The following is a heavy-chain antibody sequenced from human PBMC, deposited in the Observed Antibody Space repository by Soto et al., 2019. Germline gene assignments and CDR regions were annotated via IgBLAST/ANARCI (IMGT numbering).Heavy chain of an antibody. D-gene: IGHD3-10*01. J-gene: IGHJ4*02. CDR3: ASGPYYFDY. V-gene: IGHV3-23*01. CDR2: ISGSGGST. CDR1: GFTFTSYT. Sequence: EVQLLESGGGLVQPGGSLRLSCAASGFTFTSYTMNWVRQAPGKGLEWVSAISGSGGSTYYADSVKGRFTISRDNSKNTLYLQMNSLRAEDTAVYYCASGPYYFDYWGQGTLVTVSS.